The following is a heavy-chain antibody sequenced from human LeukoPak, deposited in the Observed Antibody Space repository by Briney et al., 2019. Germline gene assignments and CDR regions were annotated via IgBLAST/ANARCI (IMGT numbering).Heavy chain of an antibody. CDR1: GFTFSSYW. J-gene: IGHJ6*03. Sequence: GGSLRLSCAASGFTFSSYWMSWVRQAPGKGLEWVANIRQDGSEKYYVDSVKGRFTISRDNAKNSLYLQMNSLRAEDTAVYYCARDYGDYGYYYMDVWGKGTTVTISS. D-gene: IGHD4-17*01. V-gene: IGHV3-7*01. CDR3: ARDYGDYGYYYMDV. CDR2: IRQDGSEK.